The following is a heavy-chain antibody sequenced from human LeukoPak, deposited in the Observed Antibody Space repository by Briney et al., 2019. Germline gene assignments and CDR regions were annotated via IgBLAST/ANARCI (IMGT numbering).Heavy chain of an antibody. D-gene: IGHD3-10*01. Sequence: SETLSLTCTVSGYSISSGYYWGWIRQPPGKGLEWIGSIYHSGSTYYNPSLKSRVTISVDTSKNQFSLKLSSVTAADTAVYYCARVSAVRGVVRGSGWFDPWGQGTLVTVSS. CDR2: IYHSGST. CDR3: ARVSAVRGVVRGSGWFDP. V-gene: IGHV4-38-2*02. CDR1: GYSISSGYY. J-gene: IGHJ5*02.